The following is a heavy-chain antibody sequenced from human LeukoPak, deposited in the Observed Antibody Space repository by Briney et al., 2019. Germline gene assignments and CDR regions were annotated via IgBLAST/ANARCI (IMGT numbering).Heavy chain of an antibody. V-gene: IGHV3-23*01. CDR1: GFSFSSYA. CDR3: ARGNGDYHYYYGMDV. D-gene: IGHD4-17*01. CDR2: ISGSGGST. J-gene: IGHJ6*02. Sequence: QAGGSLRLSCAASGFSFSSYAMSWVRQAPGKGLERVSGISGSGGSTHYADSVKGRFTISRDNSKNTLYLQMNSLRAEDTAVYYCARGNGDYHYYYGMDVWGQGTTVTVSS.